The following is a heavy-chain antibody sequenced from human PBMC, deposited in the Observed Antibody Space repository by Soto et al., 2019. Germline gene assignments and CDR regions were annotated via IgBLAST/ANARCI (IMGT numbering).Heavy chain of an antibody. J-gene: IGHJ4*02. V-gene: IGHV1-18*01. CDR1: GYTFTNYG. CDR2: INTSNDNK. D-gene: IGHD2-15*01. Sequence: ASVKVSCKASGYTFTNYGISWVRQAPGEGLEWVGWINTSNDNKLYAQKLQGRLTLTTDTSTSTAYMDLTTLRSDDTAVYFCARDPGAASFDLWAQGTLVTVSS. CDR3: ARDPGAASFDL.